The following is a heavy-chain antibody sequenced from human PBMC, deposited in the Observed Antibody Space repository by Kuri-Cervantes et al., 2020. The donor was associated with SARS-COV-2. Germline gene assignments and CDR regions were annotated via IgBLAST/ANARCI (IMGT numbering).Heavy chain of an antibody. CDR3: AREVEVGFGVNYYYALDV. D-gene: IGHD3-10*01. CDR2: INPSSGGT. J-gene: IGHJ6*02. V-gene: IGHV1-2*04. CDR1: GSTFTVHY. Sequence: SVPETCMASGSTFTVHYVHWVRQAPGQGLEWMGWINPSSGGTNYAQRFQGWVTMTRDTSISTAYMELSRLRSDDTAVYYCAREVEVGFGVNYYYALDVWGQGTTVTVSS.